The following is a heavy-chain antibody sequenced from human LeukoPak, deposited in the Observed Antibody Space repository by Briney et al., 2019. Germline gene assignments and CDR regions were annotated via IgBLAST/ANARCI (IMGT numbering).Heavy chain of an antibody. V-gene: IGHV3-15*01. CDR3: TTDSYYYGSGDWFDP. J-gene: IGHJ5*02. D-gene: IGHD3-10*01. CDR2: IKSKTDGGTT. Sequence: KSGGSLRLSCVASGFIFSSSWMSWVRQAPGKGLEWVGRIKSKTDGGTTDYAAPVKGRFTISRDDSKNTLYLQMNSLKTEDTAVYYCTTDSYYYGSGDWFDPWGQGTLVTVSS. CDR1: GFIFSSSW.